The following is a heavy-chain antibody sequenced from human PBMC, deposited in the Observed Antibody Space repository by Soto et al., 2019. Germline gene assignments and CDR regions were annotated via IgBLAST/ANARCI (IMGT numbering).Heavy chain of an antibody. J-gene: IGHJ4*01. V-gene: IGHV1-69*01. CDR1: GGTFSGYV. D-gene: IGHD3-16*01. CDR3: ATQGLGVSSPHYFDN. CDR2: FVPLFGTT. Sequence: QLVQSGSEVKKPGSSVKVSCQASGGTFSGYVVTWVRQAPGQGLEWMGEFVPLFGTTNYAQRFSGRITITAEESTSTAYMELRSLRSDDTAVYYCATQGLGVSSPHYFDNWGHGTLVTVSS.